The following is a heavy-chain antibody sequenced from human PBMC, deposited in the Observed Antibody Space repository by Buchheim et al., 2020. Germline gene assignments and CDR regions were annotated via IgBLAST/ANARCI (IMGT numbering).Heavy chain of an antibody. CDR3: AREGGGWPYYFDY. CDR1: GGSISSYY. V-gene: IGHV4-59*01. D-gene: IGHD3-16*01. J-gene: IGHJ4*02. CDR2: ISYSGST. Sequence: QVQLQESGPGLVKPSETLSLTCTVSGGSISSYYWSWIRRPPGRGLEWIGYISYSGSTNSTPSLKSRVTISADTSKNPFSLKLSSVTAADTAVYYCAREGGGWPYYFDYWGQGTL.